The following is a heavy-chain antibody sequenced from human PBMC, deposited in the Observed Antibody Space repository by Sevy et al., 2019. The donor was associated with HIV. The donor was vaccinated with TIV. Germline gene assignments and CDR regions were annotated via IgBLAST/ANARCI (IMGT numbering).Heavy chain of an antibody. Sequence: GGSLRLSCTASGFTFGDYAMSWFRQAPGKGLEWVGFIRSKAYGGTTQYAASVKGRFTISRDDSKSIAYRQMNCLKTEYTAVYYCSIAAADPYYYYYGMDVWGQGTTVTVSS. CDR3: SIAAADPYYYYYGMDV. J-gene: IGHJ6*02. D-gene: IGHD6-13*01. CDR1: GFTFGDYA. CDR2: IRSKAYGGTT. V-gene: IGHV3-49*03.